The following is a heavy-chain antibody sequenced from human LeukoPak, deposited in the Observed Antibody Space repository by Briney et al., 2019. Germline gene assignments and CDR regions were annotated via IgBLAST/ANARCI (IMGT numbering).Heavy chain of an antibody. Sequence: SVKVSCKASGGTFSSYAISWVRQAPGQGLEWMGGIIPIFGTANYAQKFQGRVTITADESTSTAYMELSSLRSEDTAVYYCARDLDYYYGMDVWGQGTTVTVSS. CDR1: GGTFSSYA. J-gene: IGHJ6*02. CDR3: ARDLDYYYGMDV. CDR2: IIPIFGTA. V-gene: IGHV1-69*01.